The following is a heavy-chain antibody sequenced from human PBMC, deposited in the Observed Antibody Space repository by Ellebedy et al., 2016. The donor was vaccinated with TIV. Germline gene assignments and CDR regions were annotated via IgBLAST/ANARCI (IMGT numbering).Heavy chain of an antibody. CDR3: AILTETTEAEYFQH. Sequence: GESLKISCAASGFTFSNYAMAWVRQAPGRGLEWVSAIGPWTDYTFYADPVKGRFTISRDNSKNTLYLQMNSLRAEDTGVNYCAILTETTEAEYFQHWGQGTLVTVSS. V-gene: IGHV3-23*01. CDR1: GFTFSNYA. CDR2: IGPWTDYT. J-gene: IGHJ1*01. D-gene: IGHD4-17*01.